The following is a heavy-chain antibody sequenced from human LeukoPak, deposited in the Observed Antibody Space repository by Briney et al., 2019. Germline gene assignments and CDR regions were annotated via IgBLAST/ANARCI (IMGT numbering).Heavy chain of an antibody. CDR2: INHSGST. J-gene: IGHJ5*02. V-gene: IGHV4-34*01. CDR3: ARGRGIWFGGVWFDP. Sequence: PSETLSLTCAVYGGSFSGYYWSWIRQPPGKGLEWIGEINHSGSTNYNPSLKSRVTISVDTSKNQFSLKLSSVTAADTAVYYCARGRGIWFGGVWFDPWGQGTLVTVSS. CDR1: GGSFSGYY. D-gene: IGHD3-10*01.